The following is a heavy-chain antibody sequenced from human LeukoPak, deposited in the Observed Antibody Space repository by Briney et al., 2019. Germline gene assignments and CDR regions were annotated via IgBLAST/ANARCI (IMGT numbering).Heavy chain of an antibody. J-gene: IGHJ4*02. CDR2: INPNRGGT. V-gene: IGHV1-2*02. CDR3: ARASGYSSGCPDY. Sequence: ASVKVSCKASGYTFTGYYMHWVRQAPGQGLEWMGWINPNRGGTNYAQKFQGRVTMTRDTSISTAYMELSRLRSDDTAVYYCARASGYSSGCPDYWGQGTLVTVSS. CDR1: GYTFTGYY. D-gene: IGHD6-19*01.